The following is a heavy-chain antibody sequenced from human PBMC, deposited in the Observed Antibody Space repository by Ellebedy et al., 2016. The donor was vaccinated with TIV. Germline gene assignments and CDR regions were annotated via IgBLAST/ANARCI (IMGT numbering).Heavy chain of an antibody. V-gene: IGHV1-24*01. CDR2: FDPEDGET. J-gene: IGHJ5*02. CDR1: GYTLTELS. D-gene: IGHD6-13*01. CDR3: ATRGSSSWYAVDWFDP. Sequence: ASVKVSXXVSGYTLTELSMHWVRQAPGKGLEWMGGFDPEDGETIYAQKFQGRVTMTEDTSTDTAYMELSSLRSEDTAVYYCATRGSSSWYAVDWFDPWGQGTLVTVSS.